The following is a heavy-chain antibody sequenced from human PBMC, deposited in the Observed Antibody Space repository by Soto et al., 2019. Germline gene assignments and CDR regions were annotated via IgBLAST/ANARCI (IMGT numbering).Heavy chain of an antibody. V-gene: IGHV1-18*01. CDR2: ISAYNGNT. J-gene: IGHJ3*02. D-gene: IGHD6-13*01. CDR3: ARDLPRIAASSSAFDI. Sequence: GASVKVSCKASGYTFTSYGISWVRQAPGQGLEWMGWISAYNGNTNYAQKFQGRVTITADESTSTAYMELSSLRSEDTAVYYCARDLPRIAASSSAFDIWGQGTMVTVSS. CDR1: GYTFTSYG.